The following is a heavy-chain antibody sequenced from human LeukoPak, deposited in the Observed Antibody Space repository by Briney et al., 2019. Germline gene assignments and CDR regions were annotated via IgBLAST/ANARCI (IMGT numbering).Heavy chain of an antibody. CDR1: GFTFSTYA. Sequence: GGSLRLSCAASGFTFSTYAMSWVRQAPGKGLEWVSTISANGGTTYYADSVKGRFTISRDNSKNTLYLQMNSLRVADTAIYYCAKPPPDSSSWLFDYWGQGTLVTVSS. V-gene: IGHV3-23*01. CDR3: AKPPPDSSSWLFDY. CDR2: ISANGGTT. D-gene: IGHD6-13*01. J-gene: IGHJ4*02.